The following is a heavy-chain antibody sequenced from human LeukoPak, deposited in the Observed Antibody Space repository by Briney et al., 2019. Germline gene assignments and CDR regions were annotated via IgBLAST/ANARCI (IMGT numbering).Heavy chain of an antibody. J-gene: IGHJ6*03. CDR2: IYYTGST. CDR3: ARGVVVPAAMHQYYYYYMDV. Sequence: ASESLSPTCTVSGGSISTYYWSWIRQPPGKGLEWIGYIYYTGSTSYNPSLKSRVTMSLDASKNQFSLELNSVTPADTAVYYCARGVVVPAAMHQYYYYYMDVWGKGTTVTISS. CDR1: GGSISTYY. V-gene: IGHV4-59*01. D-gene: IGHD2-2*01.